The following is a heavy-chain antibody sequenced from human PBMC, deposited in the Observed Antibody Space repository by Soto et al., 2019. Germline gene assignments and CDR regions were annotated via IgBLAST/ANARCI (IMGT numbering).Heavy chain of an antibody. CDR1: GASITSHY. CDR2: VYARGAT. J-gene: IGHJ6*02. D-gene: IGHD4-17*01. Sequence: SETLSLTCSVSGASITSHYWNWIRQSAGEGLQWIGRVYARGATNYNPSLKSRVTISGDTSKNQFSLKLTSVTAADTAVYYCARSSGDDFFYYGMDVWGHGTTVTVSS. CDR3: ARSSGDDFFYYGMDV. V-gene: IGHV4-59*10.